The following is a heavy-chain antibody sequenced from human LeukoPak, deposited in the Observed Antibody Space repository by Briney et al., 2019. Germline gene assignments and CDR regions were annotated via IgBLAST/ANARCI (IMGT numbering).Heavy chain of an antibody. Sequence: ASVKISCKASGYTFNSYYMHWVRQAPGQGLEWMGIINPSDSSTNYAQKFQGRVTMTRDTSISTAYMELSRLRSDDTAVYYCARYSGSGTYYTPEYWSQGTLVTVSS. CDR3: ARYSGSGTYYTPEY. D-gene: IGHD3-10*01. CDR1: GYTFNSYY. V-gene: IGHV1-46*02. J-gene: IGHJ4*02. CDR2: INPSDSST.